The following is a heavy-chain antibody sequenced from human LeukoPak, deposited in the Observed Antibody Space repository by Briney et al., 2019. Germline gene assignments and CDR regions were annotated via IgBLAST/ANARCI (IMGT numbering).Heavy chain of an antibody. J-gene: IGHJ4*02. V-gene: IGHV4-61*08. CDR3: ARVALSGWYPTYFDY. CDR1: GGSVSSGAYY. D-gene: IGHD6-19*01. CDR2: IYYSGST. Sequence: PSETLSLTCTVSGGSVSSGAYYWSWIRQPPGKGLEWIGYIYYSGSTNYNRSLKSRVTLSKDTSKNQFSLKLSSVTAADTAVYYCARVALSGWYPTYFDYWGQGTLVTVSS.